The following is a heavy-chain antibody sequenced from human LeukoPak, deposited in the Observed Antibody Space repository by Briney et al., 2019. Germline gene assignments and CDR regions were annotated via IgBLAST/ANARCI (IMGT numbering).Heavy chain of an antibody. J-gene: IGHJ4*02. CDR1: GGSFSGYY. CDR3: ARQHSSSWYALGY. V-gene: IGHV4-34*01. D-gene: IGHD6-13*01. CDR2: INHSGST. Sequence: PSETLSLTCAVYGGSFSGYYWSWIRQPPGKGLEWIGEINHSGSTNYNPSLKSRVTISVDTSKNQFSLKLSSVTAADTAVYYCARQHSSSWYALGYWGQGTLVTVSS.